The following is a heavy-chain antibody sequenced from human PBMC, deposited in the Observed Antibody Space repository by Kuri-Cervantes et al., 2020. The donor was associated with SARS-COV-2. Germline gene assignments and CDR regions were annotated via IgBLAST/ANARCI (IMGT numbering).Heavy chain of an antibody. CDR2: ISSSSSYI. J-gene: IGHJ4*02. V-gene: IGHV3-21*01. CDR1: GFTFSSYS. Sequence: GESLKISCAASGFTFSSYSMNWVRQAPGKGLEWVSSISSSSSYIYYADSVKGRFTISRDNSKNTLYLQMNSLRAEDTAVYYCAREMVIDNIFIDYWGQGTLVTVSS. D-gene: IGHD2-21*01. CDR3: AREMVIDNIFIDY.